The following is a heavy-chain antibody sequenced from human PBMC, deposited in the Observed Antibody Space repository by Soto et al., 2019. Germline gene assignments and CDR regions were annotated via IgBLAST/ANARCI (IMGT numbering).Heavy chain of an antibody. CDR1: GNTFTSYD. V-gene: IGHV1-8*01. J-gene: IGHJ4*02. CDR2: INPNSGNI. CDR3: ARGRASGSYYLLDY. D-gene: IGHD3-10*01. Sequence: ASVKVSCKASGNTFTSYDINWVRQATGHGLEWMGWINPNSGNIGYAQKFQGRVTMTRDTAIRTAYMEVSRLRSDDTAVYYCARGRASGSYYLLDYWGQGTSVTVSS.